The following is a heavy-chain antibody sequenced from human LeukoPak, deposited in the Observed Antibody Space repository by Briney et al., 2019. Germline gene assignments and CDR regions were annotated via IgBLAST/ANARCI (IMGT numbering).Heavy chain of an antibody. D-gene: IGHD3-16*02. Sequence: GASVKVSCKASGYTFTSYDINWVRQAPGQGLEWMGWINPNGGGTDSAQKFQGRVTMTRDTSISTAYMELSRLRSDDTAVYYCTRALRLGELSSNYYWGQGTLVTVSS. CDR1: GYTFTSYD. CDR3: TRALRLGELSSNYY. V-gene: IGHV1-2*02. CDR2: INPNGGGT. J-gene: IGHJ4*02.